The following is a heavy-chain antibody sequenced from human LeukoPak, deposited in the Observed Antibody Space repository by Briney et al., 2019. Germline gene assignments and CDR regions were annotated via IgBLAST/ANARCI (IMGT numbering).Heavy chain of an antibody. CDR1: GGTFSSYA. V-gene: IGHV1-69*01. Sequence: GSSVKVSCKASGGTFSSYAISWVRQAPGQGLEWMGGIIPIFGTANYAQKFQGRVTITADESTSTAYMELSNLRSEDTAVYYCAGPPPYSSGWYHPFDYWGQGTLVTVSS. CDR3: AGPPPYSSGWYHPFDY. D-gene: IGHD6-19*01. J-gene: IGHJ4*02. CDR2: IIPIFGTA.